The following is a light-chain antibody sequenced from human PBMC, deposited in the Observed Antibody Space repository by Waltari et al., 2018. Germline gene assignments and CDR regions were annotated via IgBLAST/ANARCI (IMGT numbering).Light chain of an antibody. Sequence: SYELTQPPSVSVSPGQTAIITCSGNKLGDKYACWYQQKPGQSPVLVIYEDKKRPSGFPERFSGSNSGNTATLTISETQAMDEADYYCQAWDSPTYVVFGGGTKLTVL. V-gene: IGLV3-1*01. CDR2: EDK. J-gene: IGLJ2*01. CDR3: QAWDSPTYVV. CDR1: KLGDKY.